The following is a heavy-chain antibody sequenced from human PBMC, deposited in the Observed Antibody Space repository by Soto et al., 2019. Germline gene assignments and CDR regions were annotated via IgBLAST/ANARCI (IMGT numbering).Heavy chain of an antibody. CDR1: GGSISSSSYY. CDR3: ARHFSSSSSWYGNYYYMDV. D-gene: IGHD6-13*01. V-gene: IGHV4-61*05. CDR2: IYYSGST. Sequence: SETLSLTCTVSGGSISSSSYYWGWIRQPPGKGLEWIGYIYYSGSTNYNPSLKSRVTISVDTSKNQFSLKLSSVTAADTAVYYCARHFSSSSSWYGNYYYMDVWGKGTTVTVSS. J-gene: IGHJ6*03.